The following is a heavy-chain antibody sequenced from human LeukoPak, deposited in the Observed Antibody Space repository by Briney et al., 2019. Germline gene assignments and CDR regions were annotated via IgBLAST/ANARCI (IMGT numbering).Heavy chain of an antibody. CDR1: GGSFSGYY. D-gene: IGHD2/OR15-2a*01. CDR2: INHSGST. V-gene: IGHV4-34*01. Sequence: SETLSLTCAVYGGSFSGYYWSWIRQPPGKGLEWIGEINHSGSTNYNPSLKSRVTISVDTSKNQFSLKLSSVTAADTAVYHCARGISIYAHDYWGQGTLVTVSS. J-gene: IGHJ4*02. CDR3: ARGISIYAHDY.